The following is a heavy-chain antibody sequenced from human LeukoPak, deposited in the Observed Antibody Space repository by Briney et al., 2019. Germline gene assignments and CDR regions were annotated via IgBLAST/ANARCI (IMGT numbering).Heavy chain of an antibody. Sequence: SETLSLTCTVSGGSISSYYWSWIRQPPGKGLEWIGYIYYSGSTNYNPSLKSRVTISVDTSKNQFSLKLSSVTAADTAVYYCARRGLGSYSSDWYGLDYWGQGTLVTVSS. D-gene: IGHD6-19*01. CDR1: GGSISSYY. J-gene: IGHJ4*02. CDR2: IYYSGST. CDR3: ARRGLGSYSSDWYGLDY. V-gene: IGHV4-59*01.